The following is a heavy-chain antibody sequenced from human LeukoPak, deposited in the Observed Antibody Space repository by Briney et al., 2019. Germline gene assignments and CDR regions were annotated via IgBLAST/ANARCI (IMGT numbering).Heavy chain of an antibody. Sequence: ASVKVSCKASGYTFTGYYMHWVRQAPGQGLGWMGWINPSSGGTNYAQKFQGRVTMTRDTSISTAYMELSRLRSDDTAVYYCARDLGQLGVERYFDYWGQGTLVTVSS. D-gene: IGHD6-6*01. V-gene: IGHV1-2*02. CDR1: GYTFTGYY. CDR2: INPSSGGT. J-gene: IGHJ4*02. CDR3: ARDLGQLGVERYFDY.